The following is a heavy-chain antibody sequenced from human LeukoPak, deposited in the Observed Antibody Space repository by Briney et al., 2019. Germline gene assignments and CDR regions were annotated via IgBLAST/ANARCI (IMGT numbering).Heavy chain of an antibody. D-gene: IGHD6-13*01. CDR1: GGSISSGSYY. CDR2: IYTSGST. V-gene: IGHV4-61*02. Sequence: SETLSLTCTVSGGSISSGSYYWSWLRQPAGKGLEGIGRIYTSGSTNYNPSLKSRVTISVDTSKNQFSLKLSSVTAADTAVYYCARDSSSWDYYYYGMDVWGQGTTVTVSS. CDR3: ARDSSSWDYYYYGMDV. J-gene: IGHJ6*01.